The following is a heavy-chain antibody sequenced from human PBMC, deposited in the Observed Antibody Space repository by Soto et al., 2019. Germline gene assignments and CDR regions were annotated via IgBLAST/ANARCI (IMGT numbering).Heavy chain of an antibody. CDR2: IDHSGST. V-gene: IGHV4-4*02. CDR1: SGSISSSNW. CDR3: ARRVAGIAVAVTWWYFDL. J-gene: IGHJ2*01. Sequence: QVQLQESGPRLVNPSGTLSLTCAVSSGSISSSNWWSWVRQSPGKGPEGIGEIDHSGSTNYNPSLKSRVTILIDKSKNQFSLKVTSVTAADTAVYYGARRVAGIAVAVTWWYFDLWGRGALVIVSS. D-gene: IGHD6-19*01.